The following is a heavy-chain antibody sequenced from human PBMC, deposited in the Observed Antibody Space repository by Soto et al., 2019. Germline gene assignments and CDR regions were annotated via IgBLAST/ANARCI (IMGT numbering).Heavy chain of an antibody. CDR2: ISYDGSNK. J-gene: IGHJ6*02. V-gene: IGHV3-30*18. D-gene: IGHD5-12*01. Sequence: HPGGSLRLSCAASGFTFSSYGMHWVRQAPGKGLEWVAVISYDGSNKYYADSVKGRFTISRDNSKNTLYLQMNSLRAEDTAVYYCAKGRLRVQSSCGMDVWGQGTTVTVSS. CDR3: AKGRLRVQSSCGMDV. CDR1: GFTFSSYG.